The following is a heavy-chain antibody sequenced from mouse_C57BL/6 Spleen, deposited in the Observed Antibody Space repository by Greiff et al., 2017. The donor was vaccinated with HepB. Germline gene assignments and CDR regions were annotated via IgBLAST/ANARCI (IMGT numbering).Heavy chain of an antibody. V-gene: IGHV3-6*01. CDR1: GYSITSGYY. J-gene: IGHJ2*01. CDR2: ISYDGSN. Sequence: VQLQQSGPGLVKPSQSLSLTCSVTGYSITSGYYWNWIRQFPGNKLEWMGYISYDGSNNYNPSLKNRISITRDTSKNQFFLKLNSVTTEDTATYYCARAHYDYFDYWGQGTTLTVSS. CDR3: ARAHYDYFDY. D-gene: IGHD2-3*01.